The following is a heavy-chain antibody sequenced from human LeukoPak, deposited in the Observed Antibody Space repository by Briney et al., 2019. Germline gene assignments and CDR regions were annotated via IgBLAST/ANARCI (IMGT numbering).Heavy chain of an antibody. J-gene: IGHJ5*02. Sequence: ASVKVSCKASGYTFTGYYMHWVRQAPGQGLEWMGWINPNSGGTNYAQKFQGRVTMTRDTSISTAYMELSRLRSDDTAVYYCARGADILTAVYPKWFDPWGQGTLVTVSS. CDR1: GYTFTGYY. V-gene: IGHV1-2*02. CDR3: ARGADILTAVYPKWFDP. CDR2: INPNSGGT. D-gene: IGHD3-9*01.